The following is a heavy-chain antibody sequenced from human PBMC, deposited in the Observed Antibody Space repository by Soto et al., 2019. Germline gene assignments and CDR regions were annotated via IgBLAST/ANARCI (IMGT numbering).Heavy chain of an antibody. CDR1: GFTFSGYT. CDR2: ISSSSSYI. Sequence: EVQLVESGGGLVKPGGSLRLSCAVSGFTFSGYTINWVRQAPGKGLEWVSSISSSSSYIYYADSVKGRLTVSRDNAKNSLYLQMNSLRVEDTAVYYCAREHDYINAYLDYWGLGTLVTVSS. D-gene: IGHD4-4*01. J-gene: IGHJ4*02. CDR3: AREHDYINAYLDY. V-gene: IGHV3-21*01.